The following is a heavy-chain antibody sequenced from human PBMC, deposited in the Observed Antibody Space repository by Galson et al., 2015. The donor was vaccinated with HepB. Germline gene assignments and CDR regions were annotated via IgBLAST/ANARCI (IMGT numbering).Heavy chain of an antibody. D-gene: IGHD3-3*01. CDR1: GFTFSSYW. Sequence: SLRLSCAASGFTFSSYWMHWVRQAPGKGLVWVSRINSDGSSTSYADSVKGRFTISRDNAKNTLYLQMNSLRAEDTAVYYCASPPDTYDFWSGYYFDYWGQGTLVTVSS. V-gene: IGHV3-74*01. CDR3: ASPPDTYDFWSGYYFDY. CDR2: INSDGSST. J-gene: IGHJ4*02.